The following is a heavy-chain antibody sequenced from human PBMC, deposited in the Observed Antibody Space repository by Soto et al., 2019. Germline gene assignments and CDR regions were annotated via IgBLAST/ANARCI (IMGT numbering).Heavy chain of an antibody. CDR3: ARSPRADLGYCSSTSCYLPWFDP. CDR1: GFTFSDYY. D-gene: IGHD2-2*01. J-gene: IGHJ5*02. Sequence: GGSLRLSCAASGFTFSDYYMGGIRQAPGKGLEWVSYISSSGDTIYYADSVKGRFTISRDNAKNSLYLQMNSLRAEDTAVYYCARSPRADLGYCSSTSCYLPWFDPWGQGTLVTVS. V-gene: IGHV3-11*01. CDR2: ISSSGDTI.